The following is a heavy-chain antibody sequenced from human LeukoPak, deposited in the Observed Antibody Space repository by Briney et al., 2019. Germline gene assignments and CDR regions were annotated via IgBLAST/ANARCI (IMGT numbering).Heavy chain of an antibody. CDR3: AKTDYGDYGGFNS. J-gene: IGHJ3*01. D-gene: IGHD4-17*01. Sequence: SETLSLTCTVSGGSISRYYWSWIRQPAGKGLEWIGRIYTSGSTNYNPSLKSRVTISVDKSKNQFSLKLSSVTAADTAVYRCAKTDYGDYGGFNSWGQGTMVTVSS. CDR2: IYTSGST. V-gene: IGHV4-4*07. CDR1: GGSISRYY.